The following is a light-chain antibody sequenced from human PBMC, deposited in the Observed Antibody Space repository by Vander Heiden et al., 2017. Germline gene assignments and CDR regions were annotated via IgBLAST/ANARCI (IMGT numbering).Light chain of an antibody. CDR2: AAS. J-gene: IGKJ5*01. Sequence: DIQMTQSPSSLSASVGDRVTITCRASQSISSYLNWYQQKPGKAPKLLIYAASSLQSGVPSRFSGSGSGTDFTLTISSLQPEDFATYYCQQSDGTPTTFGQGTRLEIK. V-gene: IGKV1-39*01. CDR1: QSISSY. CDR3: QQSDGTPTT.